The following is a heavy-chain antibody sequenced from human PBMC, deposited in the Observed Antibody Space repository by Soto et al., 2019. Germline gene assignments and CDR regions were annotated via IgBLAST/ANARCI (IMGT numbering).Heavy chain of an antibody. D-gene: IGHD3-9*01. Sequence: GGSLRLSCAASGFTFSSYGMHWVRQAPGKGLEWVAVISYDGSNKYYADSVKGRFTISRDNSKNTLYLQMNSLRAEDTAVYYCAKGDYDILTGPDYWGQETLVTVSS. CDR1: GFTFSSYG. J-gene: IGHJ4*02. V-gene: IGHV3-30*18. CDR2: ISYDGSNK. CDR3: AKGDYDILTGPDY.